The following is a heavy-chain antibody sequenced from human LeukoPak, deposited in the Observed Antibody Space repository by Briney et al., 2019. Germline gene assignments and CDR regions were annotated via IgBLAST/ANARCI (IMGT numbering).Heavy chain of an antibody. J-gene: IGHJ5*02. V-gene: IGHV4-59*12. D-gene: IGHD3-3*01. CDR3: ARDHLANLASRLFDP. CDR1: GASISSYY. Sequence: SETLSLTCTVSGASISSYYWSWIRQPPGKGLEWIGYIHYTGTTNYNPSLKSRVTISVDTSKNQFSLKLNSVTAADTAVYYCARDHLANLASRLFDPWGQGSLVTVSS. CDR2: IHYTGTT.